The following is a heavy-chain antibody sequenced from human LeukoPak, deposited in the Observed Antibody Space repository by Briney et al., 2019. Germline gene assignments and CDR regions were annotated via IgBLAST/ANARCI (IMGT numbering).Heavy chain of an antibody. CDR1: GFTFSSYW. J-gene: IGHJ4*02. V-gene: IGHV3-7*03. CDR3: AKDGKRIGMIGVVRRGHYFDY. D-gene: IGHD3-22*01. CDR2: IKQDGSEK. Sequence: GGSLRLSCAASGFTFSSYWMSWVRQAPGKGLEWVANIKQDGSEKYYVDSVKGRFTISRDNAKNSLYLQMNSLRAEDTAVYYCAKDGKRIGMIGVVRRGHYFDYGAQGILATVPS.